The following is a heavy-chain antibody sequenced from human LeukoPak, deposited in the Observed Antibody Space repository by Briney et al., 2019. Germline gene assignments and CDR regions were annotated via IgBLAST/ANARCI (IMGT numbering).Heavy chain of an antibody. CDR3: ARDRTGQQLISRKEYYYMDV. CDR1: GFNFRAFT. Sequence: GGSLRLSCGAFGFNFRAFTMHWVRQAPGKGLEWVSLFSRNGVTTYYAESVRGRFTISRDNSKNTLYLQTNSLRAEDTAVYYCARDRTGQQLISRKEYYYMDVWGKGTTVTISS. D-gene: IGHD4-11*01. CDR2: FSRNGVTT. V-gene: IGHV3-43*01. J-gene: IGHJ6*03.